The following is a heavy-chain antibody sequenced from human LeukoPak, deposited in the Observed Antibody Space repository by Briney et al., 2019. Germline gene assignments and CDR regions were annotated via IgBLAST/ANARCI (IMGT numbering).Heavy chain of an antibody. Sequence: SETLSLTCAVYGGSFSGYYWSWIRQPPGKGLEWIGEINHSGSTNYNPSLKSRVTISVDTSKNQFSLKLSSVTAADTAVYYCARGGYSGYDGSAYYYYMDVWGKGTTVTVSS. J-gene: IGHJ6*03. CDR2: INHSGST. D-gene: IGHD5-12*01. CDR3: ARGGYSGYDGSAYYYYMDV. V-gene: IGHV4-34*01. CDR1: GGSFSGYY.